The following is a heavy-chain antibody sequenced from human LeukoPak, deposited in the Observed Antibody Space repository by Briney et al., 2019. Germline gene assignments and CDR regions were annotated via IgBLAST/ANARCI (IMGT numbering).Heavy chain of an antibody. V-gene: IGHV1-18*01. D-gene: IGHD5-12*01. Sequence: ASVKVSCKASGYTFTSYGISWVRQAPGQGLEWMGWISAYNGNTNYAQKLQGRVTMTTDTSTSTAYTELRSLRSDDTAVYYCARDLVGYSGYEPIGYWGQGTLVTVSS. J-gene: IGHJ4*02. CDR2: ISAYNGNT. CDR3: ARDLVGYSGYEPIGY. CDR1: GYTFTSYG.